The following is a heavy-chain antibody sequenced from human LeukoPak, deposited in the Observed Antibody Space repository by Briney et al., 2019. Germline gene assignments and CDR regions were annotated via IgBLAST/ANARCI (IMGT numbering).Heavy chain of an antibody. CDR3: AREGHSSGYCGAFDI. Sequence: GGSLRLSCEVSGITFSTSVMHWVRQGPGKGLEYVSGISDNGVGTYYASSVKGRFTISRDNSKNTLYLQMDSLKDEDMAMYYCAREGHSSGYCGAFDIWGPGTMATVSS. CDR2: ISDNGVGT. J-gene: IGHJ3*02. V-gene: IGHV3-64*01. D-gene: IGHD3-22*01. CDR1: GITFSTSV.